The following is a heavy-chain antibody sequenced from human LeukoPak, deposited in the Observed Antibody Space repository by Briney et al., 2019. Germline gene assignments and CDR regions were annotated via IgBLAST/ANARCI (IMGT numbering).Heavy chain of an antibody. CDR3: ARASSGPFDY. CDR2: ISSSSSYI. J-gene: IGHJ4*02. CDR1: GFTFSSYS. D-gene: IGHD6-19*01. Sequence: GGSLRLSCAASGFTFSSYSMNWVRQAPGKGLEWVSSISSSSSYIYHADSVKGRFTISRDNAKNSLYLQMNSLRAEDTAVYYCARASSGPFDYWGQGTLVTVSS. V-gene: IGHV3-21*01.